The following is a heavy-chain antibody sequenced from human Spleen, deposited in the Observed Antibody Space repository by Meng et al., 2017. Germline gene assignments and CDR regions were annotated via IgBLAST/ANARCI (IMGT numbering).Heavy chain of an antibody. Sequence: QPQLQESGPRRVKPSEALSLTCRFSGGSISTSGYYWGWIRQPPGKGLEWSGGIGHSGITYYTPSLKSRVTVSIDTSKSQFSLKLTSVTAADTAVYYCVRSSGWVRTGFDPWGQGTLVTVSS. J-gene: IGHJ5*02. D-gene: IGHD6-19*01. V-gene: IGHV4-39*01. CDR3: VRSSGWVRTGFDP. CDR2: IGHSGIT. CDR1: GGSISTSGYY.